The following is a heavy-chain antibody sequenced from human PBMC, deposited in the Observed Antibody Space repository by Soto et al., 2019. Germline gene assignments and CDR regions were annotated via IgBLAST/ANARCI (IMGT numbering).Heavy chain of an antibody. V-gene: IGHV4-31*03. J-gene: IGHJ4*02. CDR3: VRGIKGDPTGLYYFDY. CDR1: GGSISSGGYY. Sequence: QVQLQESGPGLVKPSQTLSLTCTVSGGSISSGGYYWSWIRQHPGKGLEWIGYIYYSGSTYYNPSLKGRVTVSVDTSKNQFSLKLSSVTAADTAVYYCVRGIKGDPTGLYYFDYWGQGTLVTVSS. D-gene: IGHD2-21*02. CDR2: IYYSGST.